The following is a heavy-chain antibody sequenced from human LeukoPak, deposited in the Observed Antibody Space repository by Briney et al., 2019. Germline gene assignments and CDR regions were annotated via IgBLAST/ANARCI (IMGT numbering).Heavy chain of an antibody. V-gene: IGHV4-61*02. J-gene: IGHJ4*02. CDR1: GGSISSGSYY. CDR3: ARAWYSSSWWRLDY. CDR2: IYTSGST. Sequence: SETLSLTCTGSGGSISSGSYYWSWIRQPAGKGLEWIGRIYTSGSTNYNPSLKSRVTISVDTSKNQFSLKLSSVTAADTAVYYCARAWYSSSWWRLDYWGQGTLVTVSS. D-gene: IGHD6-13*01.